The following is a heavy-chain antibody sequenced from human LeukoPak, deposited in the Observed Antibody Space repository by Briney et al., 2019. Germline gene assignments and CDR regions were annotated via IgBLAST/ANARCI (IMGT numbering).Heavy chain of an antibody. CDR3: TRYSSGWY. V-gene: IGHV3-15*01. CDR2: IRSKTDGCTA. J-gene: IGHJ4*02. D-gene: IGHD6-19*01. CDR1: GFTFTNAW. Sequence: PGGSLRLSCAASGFTFTNAWMSWVRQAPGKGLEWVGRIRSKTDGCTADYAAPVKGRFTISRDDSKNTLYLQMNSLKAEDTAVYYCTRYSSGWYWGQGTLVTVS.